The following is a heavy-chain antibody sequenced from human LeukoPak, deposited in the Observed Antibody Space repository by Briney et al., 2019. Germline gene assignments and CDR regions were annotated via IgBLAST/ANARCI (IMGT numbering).Heavy chain of an antibody. V-gene: IGHV1-8*01. D-gene: IGHD6-25*01. Sequence: GASAKVSCKASGYTFTSYDINWVRQATGQGLEWMGWMNPNSGNTGYAQKFQGRVTMTRNTSISTAYMELSSLRSEDTAVYYCARDLARIAAVGCWGQGTLVTVSS. CDR3: ARDLARIAAVGC. CDR2: MNPNSGNT. CDR1: GYTFTSYD. J-gene: IGHJ4*02.